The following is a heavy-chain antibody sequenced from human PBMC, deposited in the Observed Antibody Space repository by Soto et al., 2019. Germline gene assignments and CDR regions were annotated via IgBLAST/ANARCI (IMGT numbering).Heavy chain of an antibody. CDR3: ARVLPYIAQVWLNNAFDI. V-gene: IGHV3-21*06. CDR1: GFTFSSYS. J-gene: IGHJ3*02. D-gene: IGHD5-18*01. CDR2: ISSSNSDI. Sequence: EVQLVESGGGLVKPGGSLRLSCAASGFTFSSYSMTWVRQAPGKGLEWVSSISSSNSDIYNVDSVKGRFTISRDNAKNSLYLQMNSLRAEDTAVYYCARVLPYIAQVWLNNAFDIWGQGTMVTVSS.